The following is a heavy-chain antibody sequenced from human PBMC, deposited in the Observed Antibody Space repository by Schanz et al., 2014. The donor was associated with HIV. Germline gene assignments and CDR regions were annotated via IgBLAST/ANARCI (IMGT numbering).Heavy chain of an antibody. D-gene: IGHD2-15*01. CDR2: ISTGGERT. CDR1: GFTLSGYT. V-gene: IGHV3-23*01. CDR3: VTEQYSTISA. J-gene: IGHJ5*02. Sequence: EVQLLESGGGLVLPGGSLRVSCAVSGFTLSGYTMSWVRQDPGRGLEWVSAISTGGERTFYADSVKGRFTISRDNSRNILYPQMSNLRAEDTALYYCVTEQYSTISAWGQGALVIVSS.